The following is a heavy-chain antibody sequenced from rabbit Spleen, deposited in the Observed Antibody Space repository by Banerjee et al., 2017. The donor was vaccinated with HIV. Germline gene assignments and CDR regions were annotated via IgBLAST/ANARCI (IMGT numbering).Heavy chain of an antibody. CDR1: GFSFGDRDV. V-gene: IGHV1S45*01. CDR3: ARDLVGVIGWNFYL. J-gene: IGHJ4*01. D-gene: IGHD1-1*01. Sequence: QEQLVESGGGLVQPEGSLTFTCTASGFSFGDRDVMCWVHQAPGKGLEWIACINVATGKPVYATWAKGRFTISRTSSTTVTLRMTSLTAADTATYFCARDLVGVIGWNFYLWGPGTLVTVS. CDR2: INVATGKP.